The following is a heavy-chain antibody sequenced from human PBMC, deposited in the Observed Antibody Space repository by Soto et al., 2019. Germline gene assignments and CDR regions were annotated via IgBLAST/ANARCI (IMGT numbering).Heavy chain of an antibody. J-gene: IGHJ5*02. V-gene: IGHV4-31*03. Sequence: SETLSLTCTLSGGSINTAGYYWNWVRHSPGKGLEWIGYIFYSGTTYYNPSLESRLTMSLDKSKNHFSLRLSSVTAADTAYYYCARSFYDLSTATGGHWFDPWGHGTPVTV. CDR2: IFYSGTT. CDR1: GGSINTAGYY. CDR3: ARSFYDLSTATGGHWFDP. D-gene: IGHD3-9*01.